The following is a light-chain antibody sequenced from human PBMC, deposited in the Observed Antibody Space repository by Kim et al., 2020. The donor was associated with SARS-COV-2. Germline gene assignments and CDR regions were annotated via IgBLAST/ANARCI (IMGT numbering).Light chain of an antibody. Sequence: ALGQTVRITCQGDSLRTYYASWYQQKTGQAPVLVIYGKNNRPSGIPDRFSGYSSGNTASLTITGAQAEDEADYYCNSRDSSGNHWVFGGGTQLTVL. CDR2: GKN. CDR1: SLRTYY. V-gene: IGLV3-19*01. CDR3: NSRDSSGNHWV. J-gene: IGLJ3*02.